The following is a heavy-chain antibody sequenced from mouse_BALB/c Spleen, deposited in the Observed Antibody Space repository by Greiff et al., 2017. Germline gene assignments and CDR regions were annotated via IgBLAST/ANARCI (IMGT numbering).Heavy chain of an antibody. CDR1: GYSITSDYA. Sequence: EVKLMESGPGLVKPSQSLSLTCTVTGYSITSDYAWNWIRQFPGNKLEWMGYISYSGSTSYNPSLKSRISITRDTSKNQFFLQLNSVTTEDTATYYCAREGYESFDYWGQGTTLTVSS. J-gene: IGHJ2*01. CDR2: ISYSGST. D-gene: IGHD2-14*01. V-gene: IGHV3-2*02. CDR3: AREGYESFDY.